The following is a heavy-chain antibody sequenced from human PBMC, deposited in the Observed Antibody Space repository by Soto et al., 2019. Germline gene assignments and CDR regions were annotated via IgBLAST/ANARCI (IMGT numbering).Heavy chain of an antibody. J-gene: IGHJ6*03. CDR2: IIPILGIA. V-gene: IGHV1-69*04. CDR1: GGTFSSYT. CDR3: ARDREVRGVLGSRMDYYYYMDV. D-gene: IGHD3-10*01. Sequence: ASVKVSCKASGGTFSSYTISWVRQAPGQGLEWMGRIIPILGIANYAQKFQGRVTITADKSTSTAYMELSSLRSEDTAVYYCARDREVRGVLGSRMDYYYYMDVWGKGTTVTVSS.